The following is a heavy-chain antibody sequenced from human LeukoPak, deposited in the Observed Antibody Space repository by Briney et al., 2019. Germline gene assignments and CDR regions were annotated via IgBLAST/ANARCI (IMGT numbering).Heavy chain of an antibody. J-gene: IGHJ4*02. V-gene: IGHV4-4*07. D-gene: IGHD3-22*01. Sequence: SETLSLTCTVSGGSITGYYWNWIRQPAGQGLEWLGRVYSSGVGNYNPSLTSRVTMSVDTSKNQFSLKLTSLTAADTAVYYCAREEFLHEIDSSDYFVYWGQGTLVTVSS. CDR1: GGSITGYY. CDR3: AREEFLHEIDSSDYFVY. CDR2: VYSSGVG.